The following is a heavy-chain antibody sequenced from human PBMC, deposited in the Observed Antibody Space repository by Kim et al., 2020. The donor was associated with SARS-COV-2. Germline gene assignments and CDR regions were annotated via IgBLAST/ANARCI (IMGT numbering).Heavy chain of an antibody. CDR1: GGSITSSSYY. Sequence: SETLSLTCTVSGGSITSSSYYWGWIRQPPGKGLEWIGSIYYSRSTYYNPSLKSRVTISVDTSKNQFSLKLSSVTAADTAVYYCARLAHELRYFDWLQSGGAFDIWGQGTMVTVSS. CDR2: IYYSRST. V-gene: IGHV4-39*01. J-gene: IGHJ3*02. D-gene: IGHD3-9*01. CDR3: ARLAHELRYFDWLQSGGAFDI.